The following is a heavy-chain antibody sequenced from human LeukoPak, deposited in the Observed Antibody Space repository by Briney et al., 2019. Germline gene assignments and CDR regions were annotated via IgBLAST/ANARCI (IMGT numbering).Heavy chain of an antibody. CDR3: ARESVYMSSGRREFDY. CDR1: GYTFTSYD. CDR2: INPNSGGT. J-gene: IGHJ4*02. V-gene: IGHV1-2*02. Sequence: PSASVKVSCKASGYTFTSYDINWVRQATGQGLEWMGWINPNSGGTNYAQKFQGRVTMTRDTSISTAYMELSRLRSDDTAVYYCARESVYMSSGRREFDYWGQGTLVTVSS. D-gene: IGHD6-19*01.